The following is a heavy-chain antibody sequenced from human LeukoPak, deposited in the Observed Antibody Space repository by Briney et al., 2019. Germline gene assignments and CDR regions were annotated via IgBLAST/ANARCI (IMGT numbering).Heavy chain of an antibody. CDR2: MYYSGST. CDR3: ARDPGYYDSSGSFFDY. CDR1: GDSIITYY. Sequence: SETLSLTCTVSGDSIITYYWSWIRQPPGKGLEWIGYMYYSGSTYYNPSLKSRVTISVDTSKNQFSLKLSSVTAADTAVYYCARDPGYYDSSGSFFDYWGQGTLVTVSS. V-gene: IGHV4-59*12. J-gene: IGHJ4*02. D-gene: IGHD3-22*01.